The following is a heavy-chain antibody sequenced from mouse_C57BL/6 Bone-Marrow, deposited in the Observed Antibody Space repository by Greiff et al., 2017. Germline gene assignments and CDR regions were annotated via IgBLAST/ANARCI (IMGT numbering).Heavy chain of an antibody. V-gene: IGHV1-61*01. J-gene: IGHJ3*01. Sequence: VQLQQPGAELVRPGSSVKLSCKASGYTFTSYWMDWVKQRPGQGLEWIGNIYPSDSETHYNQKFKDKATLTVDKSSSTAYMQLSSLTSEDSAVEYGARSGLYYDGSSQAWFAYWGQGTLVTVSA. CDR2: IYPSDSET. CDR1: GYTFTSYW. D-gene: IGHD1-1*01. CDR3: ARSGLYYDGSSQAWFAY.